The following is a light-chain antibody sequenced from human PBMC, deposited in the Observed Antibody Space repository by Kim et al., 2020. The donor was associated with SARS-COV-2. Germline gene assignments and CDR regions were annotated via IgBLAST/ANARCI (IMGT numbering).Light chain of an antibody. CDR2: GKN. CDR3: NSRDTSGNHYF. V-gene: IGLV3-19*01. CDR1: SLGSYY. Sequence: ALGQTVRITWQGDSLGSYYASWYQQKPGQAPVVVMYGKNNRPSGIPDRFSGSISGNTVSLTITGAQAEDEADYYCNSRDTSGNHYFFGTGTKVTVL. J-gene: IGLJ1*01.